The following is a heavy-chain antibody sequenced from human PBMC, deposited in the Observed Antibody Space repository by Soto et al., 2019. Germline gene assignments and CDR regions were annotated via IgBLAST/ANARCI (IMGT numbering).Heavy chain of an antibody. J-gene: IGHJ6*02. Sequence: GSRVVSCTASGFTFRSYSMNGVRQAAGKGLEWVSSISRSSSYIYYADSVKGRFTISRDNAKNSLYLQMNSLRAEATAVYYCARDPWGAYSSSWYRPYYYYYGMDVWGQGTMVTVYS. V-gene: IGHV3-21*01. CDR2: ISRSSSYI. CDR3: ARDPWGAYSSSWYRPYYYYYGMDV. D-gene: IGHD6-13*01. CDR1: GFTFRSYS.